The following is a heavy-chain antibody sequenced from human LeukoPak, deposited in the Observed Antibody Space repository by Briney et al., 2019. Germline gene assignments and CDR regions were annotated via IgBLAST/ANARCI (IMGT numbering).Heavy chain of an antibody. CDR2: ISYDGSNK. D-gene: IGHD4-17*01. V-gene: IGHV3-30-3*01. CDR1: GFTFSSYA. Sequence: GGSLRLSCAASGFTFSSYAMHWVRQAPGKGLEWVAVISYDGSNKYYADSVKGRFTISRDNSKNTLYLQMNSLRAEDTAVYYCARVPAGTTVTTFDYWGQGTLVTVSS. CDR3: ARVPAGTTVTTFDY. J-gene: IGHJ4*02.